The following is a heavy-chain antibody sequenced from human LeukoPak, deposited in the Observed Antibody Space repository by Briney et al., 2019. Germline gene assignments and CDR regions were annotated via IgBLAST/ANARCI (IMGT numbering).Heavy chain of an antibody. CDR2: IYHSGST. J-gene: IGHJ4*02. CDR1: GGSISSYY. CDR3: ARDRSDGSGYYGYYFDY. Sequence: PSETLSLTCTVSGGSISSYYWTWVRQPPGKGLEWIGYIYHSGSTNYNPSLKSRVTISVDTSKNQFSLRLSSVTAADTAVYYCARDRSDGSGYYGYYFDYWGQGTLVSVSS. D-gene: IGHD3-22*01. V-gene: IGHV4-59*01.